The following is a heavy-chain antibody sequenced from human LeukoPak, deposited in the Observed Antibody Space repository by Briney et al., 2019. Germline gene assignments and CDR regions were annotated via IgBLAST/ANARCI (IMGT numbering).Heavy chain of an antibody. D-gene: IGHD1-1*01. V-gene: IGHV3-48*03. CDR2: ISSSGNTI. Sequence: GGSLRLSCAASGFTFSSYEMNWVRQAPGKGLEWVSYISSSGNTIYYADSVQGRFTISRDNSKNTLYLQMNGLRAEDTAMYYCARTWVGTTADYWGQGTLVTVSS. CDR3: ARTWVGTTADY. CDR1: GFTFSSYE. J-gene: IGHJ4*02.